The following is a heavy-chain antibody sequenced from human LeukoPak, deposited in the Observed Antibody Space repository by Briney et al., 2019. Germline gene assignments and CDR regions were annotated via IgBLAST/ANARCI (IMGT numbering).Heavy chain of an antibody. Sequence: GGSLRLSCAASGFTFSSYAMSWVRQAPGKGLEWVSVISGSGESTYYADSVKGRFTISRDNFKNTLYLQMNCLRAEDTAVYHCAKEIGQLEYWGQGTLVTVSS. J-gene: IGHJ4*02. V-gene: IGHV3-23*01. CDR3: AKEIGQLEY. D-gene: IGHD2/OR15-2a*01. CDR2: ISGSGEST. CDR1: GFTFSSYA.